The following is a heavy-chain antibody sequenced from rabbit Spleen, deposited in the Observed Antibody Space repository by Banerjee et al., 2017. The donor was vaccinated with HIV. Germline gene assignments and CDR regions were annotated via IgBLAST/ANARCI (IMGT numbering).Heavy chain of an antibody. Sequence: QLKESGGGLVQPGGSLKLSCKASGFDFSNYGLSWVRQAPGKELEWIGYIDPVFGKTYYATWVNGRFTISSHNAQKMLYLQLNSLTAADTATYFCVRGYDDYGDYFNLWGPGPLVTVS. V-gene: IGHV1S7*01. D-gene: IGHD2-1*01. CDR2: IDPVFGKT. CDR1: GFDFSNYG. J-gene: IGHJ4*01. CDR3: VRGYDDYGDYFNL.